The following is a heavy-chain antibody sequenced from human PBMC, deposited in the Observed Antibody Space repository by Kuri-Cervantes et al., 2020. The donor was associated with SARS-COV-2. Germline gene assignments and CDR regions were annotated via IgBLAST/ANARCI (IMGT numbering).Heavy chain of an antibody. CDR1: GLTFSSYA. D-gene: IGHD3-3*01. CDR3: AKSSTITIFGVVIIPEYFQH. Sequence: GGSLRLSCAASGLTFSSYAMHWVRQAPGKGLEWVAVISYDGSNKYYADSVKGRFTISRDNSKNTLYLQMNSLRAEDTAVYYCAKSSTITIFGVVIIPEYFQHWGQGTLVTVSS. CDR2: ISYDGSNK. V-gene: IGHV3-30-3*02. J-gene: IGHJ1*01.